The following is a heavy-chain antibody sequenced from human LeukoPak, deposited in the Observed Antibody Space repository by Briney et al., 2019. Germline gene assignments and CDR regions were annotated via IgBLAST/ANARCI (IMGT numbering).Heavy chain of an antibody. D-gene: IGHD6-6*01. CDR2: IYSGGST. Sequence: PGGSLRLSCAASGFTVSSNYMSWVRQAPGKGLEWASVIYSGGSTYYADSVKGRFTISRDNSKNTLYLQMNRLRAEDTAVYYCARVAARPRYYYYYGMDVWGQGTTVTVSS. V-gene: IGHV3-53*01. CDR1: GFTVSSNY. CDR3: ARVAARPRYYYYYGMDV. J-gene: IGHJ6*02.